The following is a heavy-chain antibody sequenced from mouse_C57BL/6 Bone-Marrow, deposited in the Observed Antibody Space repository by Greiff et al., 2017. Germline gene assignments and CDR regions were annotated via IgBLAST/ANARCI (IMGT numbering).Heavy chain of an antibody. CDR2: ILRGGST. CDR1: GFSLTSYG. D-gene: IGHD1-1*01. CDR3: AKGIFTTVVAEAMDY. J-gene: IGHJ4*01. Sequence: QVQLKQSGPGLVQPSQSLSITCTVSGFSLTSYGVHWVRPSPGKGLEWLGVILRGGSTDYTAAIMSRLSITHDHSKCPVFFKMNSLHADDTAIYNCAKGIFTTVVAEAMDYWGQGTSVTVSS. V-gene: IGHV2-5*01.